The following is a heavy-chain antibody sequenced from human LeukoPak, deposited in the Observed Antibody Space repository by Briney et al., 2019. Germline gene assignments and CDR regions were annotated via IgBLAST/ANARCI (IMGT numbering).Heavy chain of an antibody. CDR2: ISVTGST. CDR1: GVSLCIGSYY. V-gene: IGHV4-61*02. J-gene: IGHJ3*02. Sequence: TPSLTCTVSGVSLCIGSYYWSWIRHHAGNGLEWTRRISVTGSTTSNPSLKGRLTISAHTPKNQFSLKVNSVTPPETGVYYCAREKTPIYMIWNAFDIWGQGTMVTVSS. D-gene: IGHD3/OR15-3a*01. CDR3: AREKTPIYMIWNAFDI.